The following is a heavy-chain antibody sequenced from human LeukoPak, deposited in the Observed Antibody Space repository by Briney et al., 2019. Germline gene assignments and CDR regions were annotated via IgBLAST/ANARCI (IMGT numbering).Heavy chain of an antibody. J-gene: IGHJ4*02. Sequence: GGSLRLSCAASGFTFSSYWIGWVRQMPGKGLEWMGIIYPGDSDTRYSPSFQGQVTISADKSISTAYLQWSSLKASDTAMYYCARRSGYYSRDDYWGQGTLVTVSS. CDR1: GFTFSSYW. CDR3: ARRSGYYSRDDY. D-gene: IGHD3-22*01. CDR2: IYPGDSDT. V-gene: IGHV5-51*01.